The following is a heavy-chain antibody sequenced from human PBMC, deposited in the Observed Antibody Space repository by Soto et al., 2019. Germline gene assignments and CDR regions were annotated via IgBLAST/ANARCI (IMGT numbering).Heavy chain of an antibody. Sequence: EVQLVESGGALVQPGGSLRLSCAVSGFTFSDHYMDWVRQAPGKGLEWVGRIRNIANSYTTDYAASVKGRFTISRDDSKNSLYLQMNSLKTEATAMYYCARLITVTPPAAGGSWGQGTLVTVSS. J-gene: IGHJ5*02. CDR2: IRNIANSYTT. CDR1: GFTFSDHY. CDR3: ARLITVTPPAAGGS. D-gene: IGHD1-7*01. V-gene: IGHV3-72*01.